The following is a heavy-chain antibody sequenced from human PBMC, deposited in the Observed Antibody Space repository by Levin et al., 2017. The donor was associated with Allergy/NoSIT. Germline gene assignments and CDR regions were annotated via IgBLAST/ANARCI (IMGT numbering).Heavy chain of an antibody. J-gene: IGHJ5*02. CDR2: ISAHNGDT. Sequence: ASVKVSCKASGYPFTSYNISWVRQAPGQGLEWLGWISAHNGDTNYAQNLQDRVTMTTDTSTTTVYMEVKSLRSDDTAVYYCAREVPRATFGVIHDDWFDPWGQGTLVIVSS. D-gene: IGHD3-3*01. CDR3: AREVPRATFGVIHDDWFDP. CDR1: GYPFTSYN. V-gene: IGHV1-18*01.